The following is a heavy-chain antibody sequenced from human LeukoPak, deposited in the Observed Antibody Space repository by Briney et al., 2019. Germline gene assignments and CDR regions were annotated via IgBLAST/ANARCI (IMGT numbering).Heavy chain of an antibody. CDR2: INHSGST. CDR1: GGSFSTYY. Sequence: PSETLSLTCAVYGGSFSTYYWSWIRQPPGKGLEWIGEINHSGSTNYNPSLKSRVTISVDTSKNQFSLELSSVTAADTAVYFCASSPDYSSSWYRSDAFDIWGQGTMVTVSS. D-gene: IGHD6-13*01. J-gene: IGHJ3*02. V-gene: IGHV4-34*01. CDR3: ASSPDYSSSWYRSDAFDI.